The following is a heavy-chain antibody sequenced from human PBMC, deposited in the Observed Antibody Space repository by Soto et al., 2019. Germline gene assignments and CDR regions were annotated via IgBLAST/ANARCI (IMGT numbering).Heavy chain of an antibody. CDR2: IYYSGST. V-gene: IGHV4-59*01. J-gene: IGHJ5*02. CDR1: GGSISSYY. Sequence: QVQLQESGPGLVKPSETLSLTCTVSGGSISSYYWSWIRQPPGKGLEWIGYIYYSGSTNYNPSLKCRFTISVDTSKNQFSLKLSSVTAADTAVYYCARLLFGAANWFDPWGQGTLVTVSS. CDR3: ARLLFGAANWFDP. D-gene: IGHD3-10*01.